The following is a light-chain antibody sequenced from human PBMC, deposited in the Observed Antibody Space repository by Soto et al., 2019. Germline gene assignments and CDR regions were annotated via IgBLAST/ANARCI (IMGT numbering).Light chain of an antibody. CDR1: SSDVGGYNY. J-gene: IGLJ1*01. V-gene: IGLV2-14*03. CDR3: SSYTTSNTRQIV. Sequence: QSVLTQPASVSGSPGQSITNSCTGTSSDVGGYNYVSWYQHHPGKATKLMIYDVSNRPSGVSNRFSGSKSGNTASLTISGLQPEDEADYYCSSYTTSNTRQIVFGTGTKVTVL. CDR2: DVS.